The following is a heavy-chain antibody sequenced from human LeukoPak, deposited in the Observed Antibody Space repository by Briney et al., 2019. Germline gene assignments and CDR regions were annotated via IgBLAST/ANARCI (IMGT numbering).Heavy chain of an antibody. CDR2: INPNSGGT. CDR1: GYTFTGYY. J-gene: IGHJ3*02. Sequence: GASVKVSCKASGYTFTGYYMHWVRQAPGQGLEWMGWINPNSGGTNYAQKFQGRVTMTRDMSTSTVYMELSSLRSEDTAVYYCARDVAAAGRAEIFHGFDIWGQGTMVTVSS. V-gene: IGHV1-2*02. CDR3: ARDVAAAGRAEIFHGFDI. D-gene: IGHD6-13*01.